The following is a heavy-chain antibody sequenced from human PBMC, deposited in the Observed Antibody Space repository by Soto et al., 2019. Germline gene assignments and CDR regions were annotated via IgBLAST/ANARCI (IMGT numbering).Heavy chain of an antibody. CDR3: ARRHSKVRNYYYYYGMDV. CDR1: GGSISSSSYY. D-gene: IGHD3-10*01. J-gene: IGHJ6*02. CDR2: IYYSGST. Sequence: SETLSLTCTVSGGSISSSSYYWGWIRQPPGKGLEWIGSIYYSGSTYYNPSLKSRVTISVDTSKNQFSLKLSSVTAADTAVYYCARRHSKVRNYYYYYGMDVWGQGTTVTVS. V-gene: IGHV4-39*01.